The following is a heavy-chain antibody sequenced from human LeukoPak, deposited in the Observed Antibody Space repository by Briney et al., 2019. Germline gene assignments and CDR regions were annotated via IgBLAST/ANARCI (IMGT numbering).Heavy chain of an antibody. CDR3: AREEAPVEGDDAFDI. D-gene: IGHD3-16*01. Sequence: GGSLRLSCAASGFSFSTYWMHWVRQAPGKGLVWVARINSDGSTINYADSMKGRFTISRDNAENTLYLQMKSLRVEDTAVYYCAREEAPVEGDDAFDIWGQGTMVTVSS. CDR2: INSDGSTI. V-gene: IGHV3-74*01. J-gene: IGHJ3*02. CDR1: GFSFSTYW.